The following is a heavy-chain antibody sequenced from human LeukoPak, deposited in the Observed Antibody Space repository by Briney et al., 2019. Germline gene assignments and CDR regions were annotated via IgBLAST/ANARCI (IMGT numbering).Heavy chain of an antibody. CDR3: ATAHYYDFWSGYSPY. D-gene: IGHD3-3*01. J-gene: IGHJ4*02. CDR2: FDPEDGET. V-gene: IGHV1-24*01. CDR1: GYTLTELS. Sequence: ASVKVSCKVSGYTLTELSMHWVGQAPGKGLEWMGGFDPEDGETIYAQKFQGRVTMTEDTSTDTAYMELSSLRSEDTAVYYCATAHYYDFWSGYSPYWGQGTLVTVSS.